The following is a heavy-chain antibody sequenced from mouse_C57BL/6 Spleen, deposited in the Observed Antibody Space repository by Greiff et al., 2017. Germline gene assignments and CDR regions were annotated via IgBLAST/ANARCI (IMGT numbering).Heavy chain of an antibody. V-gene: IGHV1-18*01. J-gene: IGHJ1*03. D-gene: IGHD2-5*01. CDR2: INTNNGCT. CDR1: GYTFNDYN. Sequence: VQLQQSGPELVKPGASVKLPCKASGYTFNDYNMDWVKQSNGKSLEWIGDINTNNGCTIYNQKFKGKATLTVDKSSSTAYMELRSLTAEDTACYYCASAGDDSNYRYFDVWGTGTTVTVSS. CDR3: ASAGDDSNYRYFDV.